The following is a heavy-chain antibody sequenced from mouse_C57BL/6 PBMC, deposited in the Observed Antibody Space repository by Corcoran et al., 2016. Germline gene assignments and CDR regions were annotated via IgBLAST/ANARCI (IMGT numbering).Heavy chain of an antibody. CDR3: ARGYRNYAMDY. CDR2: IYPGDGDT. V-gene: IGHV1-80*01. CDR1: GYAFSSYW. D-gene: IGHD2-14*01. Sequence: QVQLQQSGAELVKPGASVKISCKASGYAFSSYWMNWVKQRPGKGIEWIGQIYPGDGDTNYNGKFKGKATLTADKSSSTAYMQLSSLTSEDSAVYFCARGYRNYAMDYWGQGTSVTVSS. J-gene: IGHJ4*01.